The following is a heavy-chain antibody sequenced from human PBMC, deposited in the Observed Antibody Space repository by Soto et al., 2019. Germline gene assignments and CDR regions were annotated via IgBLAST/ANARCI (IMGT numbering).Heavy chain of an antibody. J-gene: IGHJ5*02. CDR2: ISAYNGNT. V-gene: IGHV1-18*01. D-gene: IGHD1-1*01. Sequence: ASVKVSCKASGYTFTSYGIIWVRQAPGQGLEWMGWISAYNGNTNYAQKLQGRVTMTTDTSTSTAYMELRSLRSGDTAVYYCARTQNWNPSFYNWFDPWGQGTLVTVSS. CDR1: GYTFTSYG. CDR3: ARTQNWNPSFYNWFDP.